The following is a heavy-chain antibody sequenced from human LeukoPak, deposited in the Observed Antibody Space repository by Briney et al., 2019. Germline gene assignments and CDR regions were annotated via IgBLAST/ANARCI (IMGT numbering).Heavy chain of an antibody. CDR2: IYSSVST. Sequence: SETLSLTCTVSGGSISSYHWSWIRQPPGKGLESIGYIYSSVSTHYNPSLKSRVTISVDTSKNQFSLKLSSVTATDTAVYYCARDYYPYYFDYWGQGTLVTVSS. CDR1: GGSISSYH. J-gene: IGHJ4*02. CDR3: ARDYYPYYFDY. D-gene: IGHD3-22*01. V-gene: IGHV4-59*12.